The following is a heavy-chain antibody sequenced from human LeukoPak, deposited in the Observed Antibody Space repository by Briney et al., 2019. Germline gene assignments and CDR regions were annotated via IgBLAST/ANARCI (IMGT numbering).Heavy chain of an antibody. V-gene: IGHV4-34*01. CDR1: GGSISSYY. CDR2: INHSGST. J-gene: IGHJ4*02. CDR3: ARDHSGYDFHY. D-gene: IGHD5-12*01. Sequence: SETLSLTCTVSGGSISSYYWSWIRQPPGKGLEWIGEINHSGSTNYNPSLKSRVTISVDTSKNQFSLKLSSVTAADTAVYYCARDHSGYDFHYWGQGTLVTVSS.